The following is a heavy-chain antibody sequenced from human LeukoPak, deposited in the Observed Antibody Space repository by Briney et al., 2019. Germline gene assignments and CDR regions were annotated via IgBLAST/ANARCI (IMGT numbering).Heavy chain of an antibody. V-gene: IGHV3-33*01. J-gene: IGHJ4*02. Sequence: GGSLRLSCAASGFTFSNYDMHWVRQAPGKGLEWVAVIWHDGHNKYYADSVKGRFTISRDNPENTLYLQLNFLRAEDSAVCYCARGGDEYTSSPQDYWGQGTLVTVSS. CDR2: IWHDGHNK. CDR1: GFTFSNYD. CDR3: ARGGDEYTSSPQDY. D-gene: IGHD6-6*01.